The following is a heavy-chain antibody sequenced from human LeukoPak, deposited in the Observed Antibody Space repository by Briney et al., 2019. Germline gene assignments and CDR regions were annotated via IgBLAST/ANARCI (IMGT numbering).Heavy chain of an antibody. D-gene: IGHD3-10*01. CDR2: IKPNSGGT. J-gene: IGHJ5*02. V-gene: IGHV1-2*02. CDR1: GYXFTAYY. CDR3: ARDTSYGSGSYWFDP. Sequence: ASVKVSCKASGYXFTAYYMHWVRQAPGQGLEWMGWIKPNSGGTNYAQKFQGRVTMTRDTSISTAYMELSRLRSDDTAVYYCARDTSYGSGSYWFDPWGQGTLVTVSS.